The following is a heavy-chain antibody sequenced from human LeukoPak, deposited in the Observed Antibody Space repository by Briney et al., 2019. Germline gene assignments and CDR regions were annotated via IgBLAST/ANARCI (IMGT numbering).Heavy chain of an antibody. CDR1: GFTFSCYG. J-gene: IGHJ5*02. V-gene: IGHV3-30*02. Sequence: PGGSLRLSCAASGFTFSCYGFHWVRQAPGKGLEWVAFIRYDGNDKFYAESVKGRFTISRGTSRNTLYLQMNSLRLEDTAVYYCAKDLMRDRWFGESWGQGTLVTVSS. CDR2: IRYDGNDK. CDR3: AKDLMRDRWFGES. D-gene: IGHD3-10*01.